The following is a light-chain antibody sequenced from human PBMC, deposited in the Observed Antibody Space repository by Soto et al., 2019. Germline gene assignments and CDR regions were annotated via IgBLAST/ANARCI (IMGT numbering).Light chain of an antibody. J-gene: IGLJ3*02. CDR1: SSDVGGYNS. V-gene: IGLV2-14*01. CDR3: SSYTSTSAWV. Sequence: QSALTQPASVSGSPGQSITISCTGTSSDVGGYNSVSWFQQHPGKAPQLIIHEVSNRPSGVSSRFSGSKSGNTASLTISGLQAEDETDYYCSSYTSTSAWVFGGGTKLTVL. CDR2: EVS.